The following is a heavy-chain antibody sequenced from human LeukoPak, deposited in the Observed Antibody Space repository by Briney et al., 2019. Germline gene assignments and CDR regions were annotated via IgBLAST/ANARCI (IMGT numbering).Heavy chain of an antibody. V-gene: IGHV4-39*01. CDR1: GGSISSSSCY. CDR3: ARIPRVDFWSGYYHPQYGMDV. D-gene: IGHD3-3*01. J-gene: IGHJ6*02. Sequence: SETLSLTCTVSGGSISSSSCYWDWIRQPPGKGLEWIGSIYYSGSTYYNPSLKSRVTISVDTSKNQFSLKLSSVTAADTAVYYCARIPRVDFWSGYYHPQYGMDVWGQGTTVTVSS. CDR2: IYYSGST.